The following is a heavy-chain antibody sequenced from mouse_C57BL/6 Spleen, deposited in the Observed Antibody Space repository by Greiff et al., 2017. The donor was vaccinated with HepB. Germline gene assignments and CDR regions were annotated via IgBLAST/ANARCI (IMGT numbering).Heavy chain of an antibody. J-gene: IGHJ4*01. CDR3: TPITTVVATEDY. D-gene: IGHD1-1*01. Sequence: VQLQQSGTVLARPGASVKMSCKTSGYTFTSYWMHWVKQRPGQGLEWIGAIYPGNSDTSYNQKFKGKAKLTAVTSASTAYMELSSLTNEDSAVYYCTPITTVVATEDYWGQGTSVTVSS. CDR2: IYPGNSDT. V-gene: IGHV1-5*01. CDR1: GYTFTSYW.